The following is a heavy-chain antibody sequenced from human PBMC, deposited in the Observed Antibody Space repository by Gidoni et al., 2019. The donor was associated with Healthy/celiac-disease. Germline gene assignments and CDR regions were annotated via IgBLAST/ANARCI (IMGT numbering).Heavy chain of an antibody. Sequence: QVQLQESGPGLVKPSQTLSLTCTVSGGSISSGGYYWRWIRQHPGKGLEWIGYIYYSGSTYYNPSLKSRVTISVDASKNQFSLKLSSVTAADTAVYYCARDRTWFGLDYWGQGTLVTVSS. CDR3: ARDRTWFGLDY. J-gene: IGHJ4*02. V-gene: IGHV4-31*03. CDR1: GGSISSGGYY. D-gene: IGHD3-10*01. CDR2: IYYSGST.